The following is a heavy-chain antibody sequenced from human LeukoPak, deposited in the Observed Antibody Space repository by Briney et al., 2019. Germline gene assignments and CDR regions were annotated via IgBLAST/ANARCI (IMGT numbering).Heavy chain of an antibody. CDR3: ARGEAYNYGHWYFDY. V-gene: IGHV1-2*02. Sequence: GASVKVSCKASGYPFTGNYIHWVRQAPGQGLEWMGWFNPNSGGTSHAQKFQGRVTMTRDTSISAAYMELRSLRSDDPGVYFCARGEAYNYGHWYFDYWGQGTLVTVSS. D-gene: IGHD4-17*01. J-gene: IGHJ4*02. CDR1: GYPFTGNY. CDR2: FNPNSGGT.